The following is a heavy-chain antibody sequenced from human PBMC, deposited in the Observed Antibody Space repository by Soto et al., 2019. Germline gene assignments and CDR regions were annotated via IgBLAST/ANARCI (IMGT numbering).Heavy chain of an antibody. CDR1: GYTFTHYY. D-gene: IGHD2-15*01. CDR2: MNPNGGST. V-gene: IGHV1-8*02. J-gene: IGHJ6*02. CDR3: ARVAVPYYYGMDV. Sequence: ASVKVSCKASGYTFTHYYIHWVRQAPGQGLEWLGRMNPNGGSTGYAQNFQGRVTMTRNISISTAYMELSSLRSEDTAVYYCARVAVPYYYGMDVWGQGTTVTVSS.